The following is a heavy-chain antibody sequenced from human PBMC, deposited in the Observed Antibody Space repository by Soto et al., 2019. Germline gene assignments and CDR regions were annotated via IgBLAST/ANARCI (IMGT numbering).Heavy chain of an antibody. CDR3: AKDWGLTATTTDHFDS. V-gene: IGHV3-30*18. D-gene: IGHD2-21*02. J-gene: IGHJ4*02. CDR2: ISFDGSNE. Sequence: QVQLVESGGGVVQPGRSLRLSCAASGFIFETYGMHWVRQAPGKGLEWVAVISFDGSNENYAVSVKGRFTISRDNSKDTLSLQMNGLRAEDTAVYYCAKDWGLTATTTDHFDSWGQGTLVTVSS. CDR1: GFIFETYG.